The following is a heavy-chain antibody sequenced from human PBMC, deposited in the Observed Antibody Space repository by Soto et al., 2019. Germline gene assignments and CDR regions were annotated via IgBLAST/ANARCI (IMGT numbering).Heavy chain of an antibody. CDR2: IIPIFGTA. J-gene: IGHJ3*02. D-gene: IGHD5-12*01. V-gene: IGHV1-69*13. CDR1: GGTFSIYA. CDR3: ARESVATIGAGADDAFDI. Sequence: SVKVSCKASGGTFSIYAISWVRQAPGQGREWMGGIIPIFGTANYAQKFQGRVTITADESTSTAYMELSSLRSEDTAVYYCARESVATIGAGADDAFDIWGQGTMVTVSS.